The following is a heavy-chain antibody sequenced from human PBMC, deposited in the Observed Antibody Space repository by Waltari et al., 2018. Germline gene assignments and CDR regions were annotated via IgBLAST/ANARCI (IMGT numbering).Heavy chain of an antibody. D-gene: IGHD6-6*01. CDR3: ARALGASSSSDFDY. V-gene: IGHV3-30*01. Sequence: QVQLVESGGGVVQPGRSLRLSCAASGFTFSSYAMHWVRQAPGKGLEWVSVISYDGSKKDYADSVKGRFTISRDNSKNTLYLQMNSLRAEDTAVYYCARALGASSSSDFDYWGQGTLVTVSS. CDR1: GFTFSSYA. CDR2: ISYDGSKK. J-gene: IGHJ4*02.